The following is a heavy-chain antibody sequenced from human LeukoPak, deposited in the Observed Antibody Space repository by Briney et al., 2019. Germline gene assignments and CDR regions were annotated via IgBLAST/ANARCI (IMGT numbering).Heavy chain of an antibody. V-gene: IGHV3-33*01. CDR3: ARESPYSSSAFDY. CDR1: GFTFSSYG. D-gene: IGHD6-6*01. CDR2: IWYDGSNK. J-gene: IGHJ4*02. Sequence: PGGSLRLSCAASGFTFSSYGMHWVRQAPGKGLEWVAVIWYDGSNKYYADSVKGRFTISRNNSKNTLYLQMNSLRAEDTAVYYCARESPYSSSAFDYWGQGTLVTVSS.